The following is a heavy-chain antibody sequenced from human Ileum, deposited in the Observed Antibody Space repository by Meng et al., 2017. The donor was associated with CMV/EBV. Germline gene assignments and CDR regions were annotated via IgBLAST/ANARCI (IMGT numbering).Heavy chain of an antibody. V-gene: IGHV3-23*03. CDR1: GFAFNNYA. D-gene: IGHD4-23*01. CDR3: ASYRRNSGDY. J-gene: IGHJ4*02. Sequence: LSCAASGFAFNNYAMSWVRQAPGKGLEWVSVIFSGGDNTFYADAVKGRFTISRDNSKHTLYLQMNSLRGEDTAVYYCASYRRNSGDYWGQGTLVTVSS. CDR2: IFSGGDNT.